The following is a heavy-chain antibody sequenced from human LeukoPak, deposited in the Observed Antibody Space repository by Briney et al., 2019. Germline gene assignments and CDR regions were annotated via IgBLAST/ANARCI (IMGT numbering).Heavy chain of an antibody. CDR3: ARSDIAVAGIFDY. CDR2: INPNSGGT. J-gene: IGHJ4*02. V-gene: IGHV1-2*06. CDR1: GGTFSSYA. Sequence: ASVKVSCKASGGTFSSYAISRVRQAPGQGLEWMGRINPNSGGTNYAQKFQGRVTMTRDTSISTAYMELGRLRSDDTAVYYCARSDIAVAGIFDYWGQGTLVTVSS. D-gene: IGHD6-19*01.